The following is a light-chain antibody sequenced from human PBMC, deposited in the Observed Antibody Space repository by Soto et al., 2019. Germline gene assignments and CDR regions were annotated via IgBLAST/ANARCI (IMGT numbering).Light chain of an antibody. V-gene: IGKV1-39*01. CDR1: QTVISY. J-gene: IGKJ2*01. CDR3: QQNYNNPPYT. Sequence: DIQLTQSPSSLSSSVGDRVTITCRASQTVISYLNWYQQKPGQAPKLLIYATTHLQSGVPSRFSGSGSGTEFTLTISSLHPEDFATYFCQQNYNNPPYTFGQGTKVDIK. CDR2: ATT.